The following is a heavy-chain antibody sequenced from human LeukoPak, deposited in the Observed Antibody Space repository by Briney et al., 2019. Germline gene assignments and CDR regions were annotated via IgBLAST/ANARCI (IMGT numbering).Heavy chain of an antibody. D-gene: IGHD5-18*01. CDR3: TRDRSPFRTANDDY. J-gene: IGHJ4*02. CDR1: GFTFGDYA. Sequence: QLGGSLILSCPSSGFTFGDYAMSGVRRAPGKGREWVGFIRSKAYGGTTEYAACVKGRFTISRDDSKSIAYLQMNSLKTEDTAVYYCTRDRSPFRTANDDYWGQGTLVTVSS. V-gene: IGHV3-49*04. CDR2: IRSKAYGGTT.